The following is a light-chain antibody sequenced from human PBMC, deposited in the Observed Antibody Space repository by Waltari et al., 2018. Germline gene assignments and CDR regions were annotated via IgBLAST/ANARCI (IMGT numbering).Light chain of an antibody. CDR2: ATS. J-gene: IGKJ2*01. CDR1: QTVDSDY. CDR3: QQYVITPYT. V-gene: IGKV3-20*01. Sequence: EIVLTPSAGTLTLSPGQRATLSCRASQTVDSDYFAWYQQKAGQAPRVLIYATSRRATGIPDRFSGSGSGTDFTLTISRLEPEDFAVYYCQQYVITPYTFGQGTKVEIK.